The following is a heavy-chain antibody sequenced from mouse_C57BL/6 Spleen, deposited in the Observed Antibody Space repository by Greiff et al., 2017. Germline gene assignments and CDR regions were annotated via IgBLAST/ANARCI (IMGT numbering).Heavy chain of an antibody. V-gene: IGHV1-22*01. CDR2: INPNNGGT. CDR1: GYTFTDYN. J-gene: IGHJ2*01. D-gene: IGHD1-1*01. CDR3: ARRDYGSSYYFDY. Sequence: VQLKESGPELVKPGASVKMSCKASGYTFTDYNMHWVKQSHGKSLEWIGYINPNNGGTRYNQKFKGKATLTVNKSSSTAYMELRILTSEDSAVYYCARRDYGSSYYFDYWVQGTTLTVSS.